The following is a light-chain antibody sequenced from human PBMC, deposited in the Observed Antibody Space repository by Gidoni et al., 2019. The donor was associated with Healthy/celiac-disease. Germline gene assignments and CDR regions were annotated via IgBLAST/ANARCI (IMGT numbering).Light chain of an antibody. Sequence: DIVMTQPPLSLPVTPGEPASISCRSSQSLLHSNGYNYLDWYLQKPGQSPQLLIYLGSNRASGVPHRFSGSGSGTDFTLKISRVEAEDVGVYYCMQALQTPITFGQGTRLEIK. CDR1: QSLLHSNGYNY. V-gene: IGKV2-28*01. J-gene: IGKJ5*01. CDR3: MQALQTPIT. CDR2: LGS.